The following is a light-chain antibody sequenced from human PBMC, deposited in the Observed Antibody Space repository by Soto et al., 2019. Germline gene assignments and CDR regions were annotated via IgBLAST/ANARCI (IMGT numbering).Light chain of an antibody. CDR3: HQYYASSTT. CDR2: RAS. J-gene: IGKJ5*01. CDR1: LRVSDNY. Sequence: IVLTQSPGTLSLSPGERATLSCRASLRVSDNYLAWYQQKPGQAPRLLIYRASTRAPGIPDRFSGSGSGTDFTLTISRLEPDDFAVYYCHQYYASSTTFGQGTRLEI. V-gene: IGKV3-20*01.